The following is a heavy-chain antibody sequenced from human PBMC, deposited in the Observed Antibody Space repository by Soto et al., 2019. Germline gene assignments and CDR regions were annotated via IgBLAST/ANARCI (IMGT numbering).Heavy chain of an antibody. D-gene: IGHD2-21*02. CDR2: ISYDGSNK. CDR1: GFTFSSYA. V-gene: IGHV3-30-3*01. J-gene: IGHJ4*02. Sequence: GGSLRLSCAASGFTFSSYAMHWVRQAPGKGLEWVAVISYDGSNKYYADSVKGRFTISRDNSKNTLYLQMNSLRAEDTAVYYCASTAYCGGDCYSFLAYWGQGTLVTVSS. CDR3: ASTAYCGGDCYSFLAY.